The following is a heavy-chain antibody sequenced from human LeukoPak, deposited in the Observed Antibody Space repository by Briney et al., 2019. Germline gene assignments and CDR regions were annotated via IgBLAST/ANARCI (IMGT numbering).Heavy chain of an antibody. CDR2: IYYSGST. J-gene: IGHJ4*02. V-gene: IGHV4-59*08. D-gene: IGHD2-2*01. CDR3: ARLRYCSSTSCHQTFDY. CDR1: GGSIISYY. Sequence: SETLSLTCTVSGGSIISYYWSWIRQPPGKGLEWIGYIYYSGSTNYNPSLKSRVTISVDTSKNQFSLKLSPVTAADTAVYYCARLRYCSSTSCHQTFDYWGQGTLVTVSS.